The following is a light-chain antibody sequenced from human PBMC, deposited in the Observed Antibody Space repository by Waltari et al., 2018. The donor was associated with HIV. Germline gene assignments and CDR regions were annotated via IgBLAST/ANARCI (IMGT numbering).Light chain of an antibody. V-gene: IGLV3-21*04. CDR1: NIVRKT. J-gene: IGLJ3*02. CDR3: QVWDSNSDWV. CDR2: YDS. Sequence: SYVLTQPPSVSVAPGQTARITCVGDNIVRKTVHWYQQKPGQAPMYYDSDRPAGIPERFSGSNSGNTATRTISRVEAGDEADYYCQVWDSNSDWVFGGGTKLTVL.